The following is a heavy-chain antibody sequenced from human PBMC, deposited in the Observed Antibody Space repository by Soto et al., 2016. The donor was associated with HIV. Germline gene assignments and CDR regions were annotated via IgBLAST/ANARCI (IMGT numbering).Heavy chain of an antibody. V-gene: IGHV3-43*02. CDR2: INGNGGST. Sequence: EVQLVESGGGVVQPGGSLRLSCAASGFRFGDYAMHWVRQVPGKSLEWVSLINGNGGSTYYADSVKGRFTISRDTSKNSLYLQLNSLKSEDTALYYCAKDRSDPTWILDVWGQGTAVTASS. CDR1: GFRFGDYA. CDR3: AKDRSDPTWILDV. J-gene: IGHJ6*02. D-gene: IGHD3-16*02.